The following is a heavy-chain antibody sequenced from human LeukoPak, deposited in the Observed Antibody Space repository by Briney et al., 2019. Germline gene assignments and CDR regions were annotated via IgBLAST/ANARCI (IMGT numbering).Heavy chain of an antibody. J-gene: IGHJ4*02. V-gene: IGHV4-38-2*01. CDR1: GYSLSSVYY. CDR3: SRRVGSSGLRPNLQYYFDY. D-gene: IGHD3-10*01. Sequence: SETLSLTCAVSGYSLSSVYYCGWTRQPPGKGLEWIGSIYHSGSTYYNPSLKSRVTISVDTSKNQFSLKLSSVTAADTAVYYCSRRVGSSGLRPNLQYYFDYWGQGTLVTVSS. CDR2: IYHSGST.